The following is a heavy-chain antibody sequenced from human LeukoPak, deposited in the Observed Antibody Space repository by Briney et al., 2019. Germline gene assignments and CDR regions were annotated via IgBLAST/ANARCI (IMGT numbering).Heavy chain of an antibody. V-gene: IGHV3-49*04. Sequence: PGGSLRLSCIVSGLTFGDSGMSWVRQAPGKGLEWVGFIRSKASGGTIEYAASVKGRFTISRDDSKSIAYLQMNSLKTEDTAIYYCTRGQKDFDYWGQGTLVTVSS. CDR3: TRGQKDFDY. CDR2: IRSKASGGTI. CDR1: GLTFGDSG. J-gene: IGHJ4*02.